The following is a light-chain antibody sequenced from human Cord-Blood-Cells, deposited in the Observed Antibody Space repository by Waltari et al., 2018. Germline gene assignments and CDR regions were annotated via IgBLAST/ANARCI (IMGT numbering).Light chain of an antibody. CDR1: QSVSTSY. J-gene: IGKJ2*01. Sequence: IVLTQSPGTLSLSPGERATHACRASQSVSTSYLAWYQQKPGQAPRLLIYGASSRATGIPDRFSGSGSGTDFTLTISRLEPEDVAVYYCQQYGSSPPYTFGQGTKLEIK. CDR2: GAS. CDR3: QQYGSSPPYT. V-gene: IGKV3-20*01.